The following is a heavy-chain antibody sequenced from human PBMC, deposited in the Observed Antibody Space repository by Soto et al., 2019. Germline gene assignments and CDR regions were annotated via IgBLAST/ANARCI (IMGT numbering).Heavy chain of an antibody. D-gene: IGHD2-15*01. CDR1: GYIFTSYG. CDR2: VSAYNGNT. V-gene: IGHV1-18*01. CDR3: ARDQYCSGGSCYRIFDY. J-gene: IGHJ4*02. Sequence: GASVKVSCKASGYIFTSYGISWVRQAPGQGLEWMGWVSAYNGNTNYAQNLQGRVTMTTDTSTNTAYMELRSLRSDDTAMYYCARDQYCSGGSCYRIFDYWGQGTLVTVSS.